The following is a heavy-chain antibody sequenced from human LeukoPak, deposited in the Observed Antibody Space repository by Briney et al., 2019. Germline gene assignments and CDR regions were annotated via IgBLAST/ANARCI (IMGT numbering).Heavy chain of an antibody. D-gene: IGHD3-3*02. CDR3: AKDVGPALFDY. CDR1: GFTFSDYA. J-gene: IGHJ4*02. V-gene: IGHV3-23*01. CDR2: ISNSGGNT. Sequence: GGSLRLSCATSGFTFSDYAMSWVRQAPGKGLEWVSTISNSGGNTHYADSVMGRFTISRDNSKSTLYLQMNSLSVEDTAVYHCAKDVGPALFDYWGQGTLVTVSS.